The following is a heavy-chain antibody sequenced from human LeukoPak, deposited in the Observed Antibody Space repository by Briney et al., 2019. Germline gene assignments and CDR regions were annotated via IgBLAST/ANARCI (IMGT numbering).Heavy chain of an antibody. D-gene: IGHD6-19*01. Sequence: SETLSLTCTVSGGSISSYYWSWIRQPPGKGLEWIGYIYYSGSTNYNPSLKSRVTISVDTSKNQFSLKLSSVTAADTAVYYCASDNSSGWYFLDYWGQGTLVTVSS. CDR1: GGSISSYY. V-gene: IGHV4-59*01. CDR2: IYYSGST. J-gene: IGHJ4*02. CDR3: ASDNSSGWYFLDY.